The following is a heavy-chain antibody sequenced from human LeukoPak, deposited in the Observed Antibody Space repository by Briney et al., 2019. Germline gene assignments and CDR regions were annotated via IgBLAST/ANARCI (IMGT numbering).Heavy chain of an antibody. CDR2: IYYSGST. CDR3: ARDLGSGYALALDY. CDR1: GGSISSYY. J-gene: IGHJ4*02. D-gene: IGHD5-12*01. V-gene: IGHV4-59*01. Sequence: SETLSLTCTVSGGSISSYYWSWIRQPPGKGLEWIGYIYYSGSTNYNPSLKSRVTISVDTSKNQFSLKLSSVTAADTAVYYCARDLGSGYALALDYWGQGTLVTVSS.